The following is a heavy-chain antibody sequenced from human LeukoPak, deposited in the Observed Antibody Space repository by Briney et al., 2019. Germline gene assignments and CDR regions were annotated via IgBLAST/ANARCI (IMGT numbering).Heavy chain of an antibody. D-gene: IGHD3-22*01. CDR1: GFTFSSYA. CDR2: ISGSGGST. J-gene: IGHJ4*02. Sequence: GGSLRLSCAASGFTFSSYAMSWVRQAPGKGLEWVSAISGSGGSTYYADSVKGRFTISRDNSKNTLYLQMNSLRAEDTAVYYCARDKYYYDSSGYYAPLGEDYWGQGTLVTVSS. V-gene: IGHV3-23*01. CDR3: ARDKYYYDSSGYYAPLGEDY.